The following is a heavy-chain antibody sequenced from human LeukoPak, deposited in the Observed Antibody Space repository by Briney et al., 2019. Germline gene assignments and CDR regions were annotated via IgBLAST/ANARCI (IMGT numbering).Heavy chain of an antibody. CDR1: GYTFTGYY. J-gene: IGHJ4*02. V-gene: IGHV1-2*02. D-gene: IGHD1-26*01. CDR2: INPNSGGT. Sequence: ASVKVSCKASGYTFTGYYMHWVRQAPGQGLEWMGWINPNSGGTNYAQKFQGRVTMTRDTSISTAYMELSRLRSDDTAVYYCARVTALSGSYPYYFDYWGQGTLVTVSS. CDR3: ARVTALSGSYPYYFDY.